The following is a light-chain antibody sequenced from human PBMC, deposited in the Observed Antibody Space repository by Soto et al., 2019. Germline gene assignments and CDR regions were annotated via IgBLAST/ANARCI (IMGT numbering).Light chain of an antibody. CDR1: SSDVGGYNY. CDR2: EVS. CDR3: SSYPSSSSYV. J-gene: IGLJ1*01. Sequence: QSALTQPASVSGSPGQSITISCTGTSSDVGGYNYVSWYQQHPGKAPKLMIYEVSNRPSGVSNRFSGSKSGNTASLTISGLQAEGEADYYCSSYPSSSSYVFGNGTKVTV. V-gene: IGLV2-14*01.